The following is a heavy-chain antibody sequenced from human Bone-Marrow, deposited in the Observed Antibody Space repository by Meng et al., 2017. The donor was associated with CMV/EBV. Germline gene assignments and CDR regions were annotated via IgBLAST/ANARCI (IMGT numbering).Heavy chain of an antibody. Sequence: SCIASGLTVTNYWRSWVRQAQEKGLEWVDKIKEDGSEKRYVDSVKGRFTISRDNAKNSVYLQMNSLRAEDTAIYYCARDQVGLDDYWGQGTLVTVSS. CDR3: ARDQVGLDDY. J-gene: IGHJ4*02. V-gene: IGHV3-7*03. CDR2: IKEDGSEK. D-gene: IGHD3/OR15-3a*01. CDR1: GLTVTNYW.